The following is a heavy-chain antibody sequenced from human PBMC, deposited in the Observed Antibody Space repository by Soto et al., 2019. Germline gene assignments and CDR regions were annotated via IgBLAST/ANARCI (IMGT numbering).Heavy chain of an antibody. D-gene: IGHD1-26*01. CDR1: GFTFSNYG. CDR3: ARDWQGGSYYLGYFDY. CDR2: ISYDGSNK. J-gene: IGHJ4*02. Sequence: QVQLVESGGGVVQPGRSLRLSCAASGFTFSNYGLHWVRQAPGKGLEWVAFISYDGSNKYYADSVKGRFTISRDNSKNTLYLQMNSLRAEDTAVYYCARDWQGGSYYLGYFDYWGQGTLVTVSS. V-gene: IGHV3-30*03.